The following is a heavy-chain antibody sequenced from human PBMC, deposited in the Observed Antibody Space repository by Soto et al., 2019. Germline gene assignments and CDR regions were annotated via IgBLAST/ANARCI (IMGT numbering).Heavy chain of an antibody. D-gene: IGHD3-9*01. CDR1: GGTFSSYT. V-gene: IGHV1-69*02. Sequence: GASVKVSCKASGGTFSSYTISWVRQAPGQGLEWMGRIIPILGIANYAQKSQGRVTITADKSTSTAYMELSSLRSEDTAVYYCARDILTGYLYRRPDYYYYYGMDVWGQGTTVTVSS. CDR2: IIPILGIA. CDR3: ARDILTGYLYRRPDYYYYYGMDV. J-gene: IGHJ6*02.